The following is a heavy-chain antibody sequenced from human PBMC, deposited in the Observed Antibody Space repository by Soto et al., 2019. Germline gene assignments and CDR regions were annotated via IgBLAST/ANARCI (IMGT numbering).Heavy chain of an antibody. D-gene: IGHD3-22*01. CDR3: ARSVLVVANWFDP. J-gene: IGHJ5*02. V-gene: IGHV4-59*01. Sequence: SETLSLICTISGGSISSYYWSWVRQSPERGLEWIGYVYYSGTTNYNPSFNGRVTISVDTSKNQLSLKLTSVTAADTAVYYCARSVLVVANWFDPWGQGTLVTVSS. CDR2: VYYSGTT. CDR1: GGSISSYY.